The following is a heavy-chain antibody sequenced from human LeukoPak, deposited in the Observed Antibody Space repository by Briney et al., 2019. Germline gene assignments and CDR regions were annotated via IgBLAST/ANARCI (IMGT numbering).Heavy chain of an antibody. CDR3: ARETPTLGGAFS. CDR1: GGSISSYY. D-gene: IGHD2-21*01. Sequence: SETLSLTCTVSGGSISSYYWSWIRQPPGKGLEWIGYIYYSGSTNYNPSLKSRVTISVDTSKNQFSLKLSSVTAADTAAYYCARETPTLGGAFSWGQGTLVSV. CDR2: IYYSGST. J-gene: IGHJ5*02. V-gene: IGHV4-59*01.